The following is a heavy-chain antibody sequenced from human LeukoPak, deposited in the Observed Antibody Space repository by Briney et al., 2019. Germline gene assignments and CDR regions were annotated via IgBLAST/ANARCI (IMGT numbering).Heavy chain of an antibody. Sequence: PGRSLRLSCAASGFTFSSYGMHWVRQAPGKGLEWVAVISYHGANKYYADSVKGRFTISRDNSKNTLYLQMNSLRAEDTAVYYCARDPGSGYEEHFDYWGQGTLVTVSS. V-gene: IGHV3-30*03. CDR3: ARDPGSGYEEHFDY. CDR2: ISYHGANK. D-gene: IGHD5-12*01. J-gene: IGHJ4*02. CDR1: GFTFSSYG.